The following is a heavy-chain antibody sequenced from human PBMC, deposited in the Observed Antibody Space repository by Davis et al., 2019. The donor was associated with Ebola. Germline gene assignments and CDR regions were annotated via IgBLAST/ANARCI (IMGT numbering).Heavy chain of an antibody. J-gene: IGHJ5*02. D-gene: IGHD2-21*02. CDR3: ARGVAAGDDSIRS. V-gene: IGHV3-66*01. CDR2: IYSGGST. CDR1: EFTAGSYF. Sequence: GESLKISCAASEFTAGSYFMSWVRQAPGKELEWVSVIYSGGSTYYVVSVKGRFTISRDNSKKTVYLQMNSLRAEDTAVYYCARGVAAGDDSIRSWGQGTLVTVSS.